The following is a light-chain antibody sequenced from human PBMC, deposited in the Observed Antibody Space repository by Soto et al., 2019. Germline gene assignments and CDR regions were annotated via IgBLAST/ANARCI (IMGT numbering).Light chain of an antibody. CDR2: EVT. V-gene: IGLV2-8*01. Sequence: QSALTQPPSASGSPGQSVTISCTGTSSDVGAYDYVSWYQQHPGEAPKLMIYEVTKRPSGVPDRFSGSKSGNTASLTVSGLQTEDEADYYCSSFANSNNFVFGTGTKLTV. J-gene: IGLJ1*01. CDR1: SSDVGAYDY. CDR3: SSFANSNNFV.